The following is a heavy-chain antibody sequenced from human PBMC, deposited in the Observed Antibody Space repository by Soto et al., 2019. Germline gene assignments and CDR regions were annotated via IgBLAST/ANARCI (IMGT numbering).Heavy chain of an antibody. J-gene: IGHJ4*02. Sequence: QVQLVQSGSELKKPGASVKVSCKASGYTFTSYAMNWVRQAPGQGLEWMGWINTNTGNPTYAQGFTGRFVFSLDTSVSTAYLQICSLKAEDTAVYYCARDLVEDYYDSSGYYKGDYWGQGTLVTVSS. D-gene: IGHD3-22*01. CDR3: ARDLVEDYYDSSGYYKGDY. CDR2: INTNTGNP. CDR1: GYTFTSYA. V-gene: IGHV7-4-1*01.